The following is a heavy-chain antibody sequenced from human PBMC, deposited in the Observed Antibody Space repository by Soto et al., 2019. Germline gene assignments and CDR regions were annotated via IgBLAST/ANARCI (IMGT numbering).Heavy chain of an antibody. V-gene: IGHV4-31*03. D-gene: IGHD3-10*01. CDR3: ARDSRWNYYGSGSYVDY. J-gene: IGHJ4*02. Sequence: QVQLQESGPGLVKPSQTLSLTCTVSGGSISSGGYYWSWIRQHPGKGLEWIGYIYYSGSTYYNPSLKSRVTISVDTSKNQFSLKLSSVSAADTAVYYCARDSRWNYYGSGSYVDYWGQGTLVTVSS. CDR1: GGSISSGGYY. CDR2: IYYSGST.